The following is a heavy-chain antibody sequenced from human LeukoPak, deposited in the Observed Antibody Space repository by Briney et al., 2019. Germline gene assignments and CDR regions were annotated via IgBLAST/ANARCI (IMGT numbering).Heavy chain of an antibody. D-gene: IGHD6-6*01. CDR3: AREYSSSSGRSFDY. CDR2: ISGGSNTI. J-gene: IGHJ4*02. V-gene: IGHV3-48*01. CDR1: RFTFSTYS. Sequence: PGGSLRLSCAASRFTFSTYSMNWVRQAPGKGLEWVSYISGGSNTIYYADSVKGRFTISRDDAKNSLYLQMNSLRAEDTAVYYCAREYSSSSGRSFDYWGQGTLVTVSS.